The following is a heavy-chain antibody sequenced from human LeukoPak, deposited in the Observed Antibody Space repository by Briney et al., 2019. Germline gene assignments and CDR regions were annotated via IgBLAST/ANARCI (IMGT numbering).Heavy chain of an antibody. CDR2: VSSDGGST. V-gene: IGHV3-64D*06. J-gene: IGHJ4*02. Sequence: GGSLRLSCSASGFTFSYYAMHWVRQPPGKGLEYVSGVSSDGGSTYSADSVKGRFTISRNNPKNTLYLQMSGLRGEDTAVYYCVRALSSTVTTKRKFDDWGQGTLVTVSS. D-gene: IGHD4-17*01. CDR3: VRALSSTVTTKRKFDD. CDR1: GFTFSYYA.